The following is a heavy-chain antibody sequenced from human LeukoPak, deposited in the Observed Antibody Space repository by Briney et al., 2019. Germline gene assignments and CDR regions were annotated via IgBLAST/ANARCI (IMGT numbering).Heavy chain of an antibody. CDR1: EFTFSSYA. CDR2: ISGSGGST. CDR3: TTDSPYYYGSGSHRYYMDV. V-gene: IGHV3-23*01. J-gene: IGHJ6*03. D-gene: IGHD3-10*01. Sequence: GGSLRLSCAASEFTFSSYAMSWVRQAPGKGLEWVSAISGSGGSTYYADSVKGRFTISRDNSKNTLYLQMNSLKTEDTAVYYCTTDSPYYYGSGSHRYYMDVWGKGTTVTVSS.